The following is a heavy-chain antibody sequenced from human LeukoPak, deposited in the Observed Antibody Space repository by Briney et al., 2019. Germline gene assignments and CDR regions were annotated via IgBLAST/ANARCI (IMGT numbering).Heavy chain of an antibody. CDR2: IKQDGSEK. Sequence: PGGSLRLSCAASGFTFSSYWMSWVRQAPGKGLEWVANIKQDGSEKYYVDSVKGRFTIPRDNAKNSLYLQMNSLRAEDTAVYYCARGYCSGGSCYYTPFDYWGQGTLVTVSS. CDR1: GFTFSSYW. V-gene: IGHV3-7*04. CDR3: ARGYCSGGSCYYTPFDY. D-gene: IGHD2-15*01. J-gene: IGHJ4*02.